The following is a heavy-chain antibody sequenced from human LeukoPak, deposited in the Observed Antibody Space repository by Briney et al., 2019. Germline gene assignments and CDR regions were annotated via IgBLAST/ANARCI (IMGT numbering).Heavy chain of an antibody. CDR1: GGSISSYY. J-gene: IGHJ6*03. V-gene: IGHV4-39*07. Sequence: SETLSLTCTVSGGSISSYYWGWIRQPPGEGLEWIGSIYYSGSTYYNSSLQCRVTISVDTSNNQFSLKLSSVTAADTAVYYCARDPLAGSMDVWGKGTTVTVSS. CDR3: ARDPLAGSMDV. CDR2: IYYSGST. D-gene: IGHD6-19*01.